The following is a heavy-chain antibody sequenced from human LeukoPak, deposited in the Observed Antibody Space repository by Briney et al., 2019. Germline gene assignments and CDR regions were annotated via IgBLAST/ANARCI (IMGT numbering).Heavy chain of an antibody. Sequence: PSETLSLTCTVSGGSISSYHWSWIRQPPGKGLEWIGYIYYSGSTNYNPSLKSRVTISIDTSKNQFSLKLSSVTAADTAVYYCARVYYYGSGSYYNTGFFDYWGQGTLVTVSS. D-gene: IGHD3-10*01. V-gene: IGHV4-59*01. CDR1: GGSISSYH. CDR2: IYYSGST. J-gene: IGHJ4*02. CDR3: ARVYYYGSGSYYNTGFFDY.